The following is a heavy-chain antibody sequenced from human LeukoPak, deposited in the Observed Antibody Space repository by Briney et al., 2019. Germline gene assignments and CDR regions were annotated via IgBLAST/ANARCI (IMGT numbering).Heavy chain of an antibody. CDR1: GFPFDDYA. J-gene: IGHJ4*02. CDR2: ISWNSGSI. V-gene: IGHV3-9*01. CDR3: AKDVSMTTVTTPDY. Sequence: SLRLSCAASGFPFDDYAMRWVRPAPGKGLEWVSGISWNSGSIGYADSVKGRFTISRDNAKNSLYLQMKSLRAEDTALYYCAKDVSMTTVTTPDYWGQGTLVTVSS. D-gene: IGHD4-17*01.